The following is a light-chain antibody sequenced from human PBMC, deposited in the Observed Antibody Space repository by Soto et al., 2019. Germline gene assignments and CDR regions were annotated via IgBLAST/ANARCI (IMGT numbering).Light chain of an antibody. Sequence: EIVLTQSPATLSLSPGERATLSCRASQSVSSSYLAWYQQEPGQAPRLLIYGTSSRATGIPDRLSGSGSGTDFTLTISRLEPEDFAVYFCQHYGSSPWTFGQGTKVDIK. CDR2: GTS. V-gene: IGKV3-20*01. CDR1: QSVSSSY. CDR3: QHYGSSPWT. J-gene: IGKJ1*01.